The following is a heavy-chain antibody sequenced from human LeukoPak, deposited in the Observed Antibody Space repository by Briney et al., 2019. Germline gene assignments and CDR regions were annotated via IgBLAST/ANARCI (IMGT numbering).Heavy chain of an antibody. CDR2: IWHDASNA. CDR3: AKIRGEIDY. D-gene: IGHD3-10*01. V-gene: IGHV3-30*02. CDR1: GFTFSNYG. Sequence: GGSLRLSCAASGFTFSNYGMSWVRQAPGKGLEWVAFIWHDASNAYYADSVKGRYTISRDNSKNTLYLQMNSLRTEDTAVYYCAKIRGEIDYWGQGILVTVSS. J-gene: IGHJ4*02.